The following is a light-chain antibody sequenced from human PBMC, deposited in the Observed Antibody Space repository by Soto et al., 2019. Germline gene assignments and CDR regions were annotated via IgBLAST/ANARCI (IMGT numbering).Light chain of an antibody. CDR3: SSYTTTSTYV. Sequence: QSVLTQPASVSGSLGQSITISCTGTSSDVGYYDYVSWYQQHPGKAPKLMIYEVTNRPSGVSNRFSGSKSGNTASLTISGLQAEDEADYYCSSYTTTSTYVFGTGTKSPS. CDR2: EVT. CDR1: SSDVGYYDY. J-gene: IGLJ1*01. V-gene: IGLV2-14*01.